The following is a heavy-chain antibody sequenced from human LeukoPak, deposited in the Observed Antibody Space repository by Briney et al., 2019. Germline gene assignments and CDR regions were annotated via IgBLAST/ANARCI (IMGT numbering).Heavy chain of an antibody. CDR3: ARGRRDGYNLRNFDY. V-gene: IGHV4-34*01. D-gene: IGHD5-24*01. J-gene: IGHJ4*02. Sequence: PSETLSLTCAVYGGSFSGYYWSWIRQPPGKGLEWIGDINHSGSTNYNPSLKSRVTMSVDTSKNQFSLKLSSVTAADTAVYYCARGRRDGYNLRNFDYWGQGTLVTVSS. CDR1: GGSFSGYY. CDR2: INHSGST.